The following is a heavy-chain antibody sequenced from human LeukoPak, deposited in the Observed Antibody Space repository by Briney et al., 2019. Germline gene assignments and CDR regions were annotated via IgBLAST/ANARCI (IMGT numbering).Heavy chain of an antibody. J-gene: IGHJ6*03. D-gene: IGHD3-10*01. CDR1: GGTFSSYT. Sequence: SVKVSCKASGGTFSSYTISWVRQAPGQGLEWMGGIIPIFGTANYAQKFQGRVTITADESTSTAYMELSSLRSEDTAVYYCARAGVRPIPLPNYYYYYYVDVWGKGTTVTVSS. CDR2: IIPIFGTA. V-gene: IGHV1-69*13. CDR3: ARAGVRPIPLPNYYYYYYVDV.